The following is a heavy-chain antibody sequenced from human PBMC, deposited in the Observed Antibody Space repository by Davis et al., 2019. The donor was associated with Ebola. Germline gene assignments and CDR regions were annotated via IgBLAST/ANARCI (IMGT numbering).Heavy chain of an antibody. CDR2: INPNTGGT. V-gene: IGHV1-2*06. CDR3: ARDESDY. CDR1: AYSPIGYY. Sequence: SVTVSCMASAYSPIGYYLHWVRQAPGQGLEWMGRINPNTGGTNYAQKFQGRVTMTRDTSISTVYMELSRLGSDDTAVYYCARDESDYWGQGILVTVSS. J-gene: IGHJ4*02.